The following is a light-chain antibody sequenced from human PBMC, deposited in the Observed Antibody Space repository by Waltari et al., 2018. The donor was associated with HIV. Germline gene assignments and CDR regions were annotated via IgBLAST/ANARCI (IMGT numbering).Light chain of an antibody. CDR2: NDR. J-gene: IGLJ3*02. Sequence: SYELTQPFSVSVDLGTKGRITCGGRPFGNKDVHWYQQRPGQAPLLVIFNDRNRPSGIPERFSGSKSRNTATLTISGAQAGDEADYYCQVWHYSVVFGGGTKLTVL. V-gene: IGLV3-9*01. CDR3: QVWHYSVV. CDR1: PFGNKD.